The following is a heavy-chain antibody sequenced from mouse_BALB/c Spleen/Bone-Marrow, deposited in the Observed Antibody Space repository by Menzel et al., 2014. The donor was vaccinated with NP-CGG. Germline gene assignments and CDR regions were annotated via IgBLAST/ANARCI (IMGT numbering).Heavy chain of an antibody. CDR3: AYGSSYDYFDY. CDR2: IDPANGNT. CDR1: GFNIKDTY. J-gene: IGHJ2*01. V-gene: IGHV14-3*02. Sequence: EVQVVESGAELVKPGASVKLSCTASGFNIKDTYMHWVKQRPEQGLEWIGRIDPANGNTKYDPKFQGKATITADTSSNTAYLQLSSLTSEDTAVYYGAYGSSYDYFDYLGQGTTLTVSS. D-gene: IGHD1-1*01.